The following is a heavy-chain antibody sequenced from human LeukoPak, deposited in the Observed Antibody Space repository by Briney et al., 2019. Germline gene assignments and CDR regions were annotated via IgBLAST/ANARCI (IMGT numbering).Heavy chain of an antibody. Sequence: GGSLRLSCAASEFTFSTYTMHWVRQAPGKALEWVAIISYDGSNKNYADSVKGRFTISRDNSKNTLYLQMNSLRAADTAVYYCAREAPALYCTDGVCPLDYWGQGTLVTVSS. CDR2: ISYDGSNK. CDR3: AREAPALYCTDGVCPLDY. D-gene: IGHD2-8*01. CDR1: EFTFSTYT. V-gene: IGHV3-30-3*01. J-gene: IGHJ4*02.